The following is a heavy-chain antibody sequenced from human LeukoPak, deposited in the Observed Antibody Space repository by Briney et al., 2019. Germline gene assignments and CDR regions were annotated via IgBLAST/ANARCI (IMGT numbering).Heavy chain of an antibody. Sequence: SETLSLTCTVSGDSISSSSYYWGWIRQPPGKGLEWIGSIYYSVTTYYNPSLKSRVTISVDTSKNQFSLKLSSVTAADTAVYYCARNPGYSAGRYYYYMDVWGKGTTVTISS. J-gene: IGHJ6*03. V-gene: IGHV4-39*07. D-gene: IGHD6-13*01. CDR1: GDSISSSSYY. CDR3: ARNPGYSAGRYYYYMDV. CDR2: IYYSVTT.